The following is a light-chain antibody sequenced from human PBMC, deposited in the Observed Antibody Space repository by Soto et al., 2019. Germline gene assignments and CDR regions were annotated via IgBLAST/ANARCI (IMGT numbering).Light chain of an antibody. CDR1: SGFVGSFSL. CDR3: CLYIGATTYV. CDR2: EGH. J-gene: IGLJ1*01. V-gene: IGLV2-23*01. Sequence: QSARAQPASVSGSPGQSITISCTGTSGFVGSFSLVSWYQQHPGKAPKVMISEGHRRPSGVPDRFSGSTSANSASLTISGLQADDEADYYCCLYIGATTYVFGTGTKVTVL.